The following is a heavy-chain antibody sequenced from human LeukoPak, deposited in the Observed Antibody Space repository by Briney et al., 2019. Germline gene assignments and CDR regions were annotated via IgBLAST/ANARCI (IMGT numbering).Heavy chain of an antibody. CDR3: AKGSTQPDDDVFDI. Sequence: GGSLRLSCAASGFTFDDYAMHWVRQAPGKGLEWVSGINWNSGSIGYAGSVKGRFTISRDNAKNSLYLQMNRLRAEDTALYYCAKGSTQPDDDVFDIWGQGTMFSVSS. J-gene: IGHJ3*02. CDR2: INWNSGSI. CDR1: GFTFDDYA. D-gene: IGHD5/OR15-5a*01. V-gene: IGHV3-9*01.